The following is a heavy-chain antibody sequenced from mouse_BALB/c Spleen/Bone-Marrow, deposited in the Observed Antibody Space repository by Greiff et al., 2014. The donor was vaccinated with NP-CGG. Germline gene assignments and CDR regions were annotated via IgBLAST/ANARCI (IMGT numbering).Heavy chain of an antibody. V-gene: IGHV5-17*02. CDR2: ISSDSGAI. CDR3: TRGGNWEDFDY. Sequence: EVQLQQSGGGLVQPGGSRKLSCAASGFTFSSFGMHWVRQAPEKGLEWIAYISSDSGAIFYADTVKGRFTISRDNPKNTLFLQMTSLRSEDTAIYFCTRGGNWEDFDYWGQGTTPSVSS. CDR1: GFTFSSFG. J-gene: IGHJ2*01. D-gene: IGHD4-1*01.